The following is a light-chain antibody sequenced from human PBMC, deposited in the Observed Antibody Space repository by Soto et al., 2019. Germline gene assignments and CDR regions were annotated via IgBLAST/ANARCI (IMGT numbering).Light chain of an antibody. Sequence: EIVMTQSPATLSVSPGEGATLSCRASQSVGIDLAWYQQKPGQAPRVVVYGASTRATGIPARFSGSGSGTDFTLTISSLEPEDFAVYYCQQRSNWPPITFGQGTRLEIK. V-gene: IGKV3-11*01. CDR2: GAS. CDR3: QQRSNWPPIT. J-gene: IGKJ5*01. CDR1: QSVGID.